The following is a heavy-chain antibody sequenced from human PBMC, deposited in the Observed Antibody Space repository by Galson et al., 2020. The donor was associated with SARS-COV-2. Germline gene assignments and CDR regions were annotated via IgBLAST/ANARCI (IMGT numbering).Heavy chain of an antibody. V-gene: IGHV3-23*01. CDR2: SGDTGNT. Sequence: GESLKISCAASGFTFSTYGMSWVRQTPGKGLEWVSTSGDTGNTYYAVSVKGRFTISRDYSKNTLYLQMNSLRAEDTAIYYCAKRDSSGRFYLDAWGQGTLVTVSP. D-gene: IGHD6-25*01. J-gene: IGHJ4*02. CDR1: GFTFSTYG. CDR3: AKRDSSGRFYLDA.